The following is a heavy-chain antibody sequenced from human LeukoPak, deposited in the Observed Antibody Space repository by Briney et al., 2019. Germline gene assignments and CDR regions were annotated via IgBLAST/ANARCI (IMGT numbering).Heavy chain of an antibody. Sequence: GGSLRLSCAASGFTFTTYTMNWVRQTPGKGLEWVSFISSSSSAIYYADSVKGRFTVSRDNSKNSLYLQMNSLRAEDTAVYYCAKGSLTTAWGQGTLVTVSP. CDR3: AKGSLTTA. CDR2: ISSSSSAI. J-gene: IGHJ5*02. CDR1: GFTFTTYT. D-gene: IGHD1-14*01. V-gene: IGHV3-48*01.